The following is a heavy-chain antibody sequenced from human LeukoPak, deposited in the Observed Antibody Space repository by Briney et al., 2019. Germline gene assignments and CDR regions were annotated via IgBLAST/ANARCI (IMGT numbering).Heavy chain of an antibody. D-gene: IGHD5-18*01. Sequence: SETLSLTCAVYGGSFSGYYWSWIRQPPGKGLEWIGEINHSGSTNYNPSLKSRVTISVDTSKNQFSLKLSSVTAADTAVYYCARVFGGKWIQLWFRTNWFDPWGQGTLSPSPQ. CDR3: ARVFGGKWIQLWFRTNWFDP. J-gene: IGHJ5*02. CDR1: GGSFSGYY. CDR2: INHSGST. V-gene: IGHV4-34*01.